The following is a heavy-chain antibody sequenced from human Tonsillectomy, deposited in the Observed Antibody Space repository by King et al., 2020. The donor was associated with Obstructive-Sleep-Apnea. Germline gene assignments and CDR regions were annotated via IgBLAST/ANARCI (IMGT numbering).Heavy chain of an antibody. Sequence: VQLVESGGGLVKPGGSLRLSCAASGFTFSNAWMSWVRQAPGKGLEWVGRIKSKTYGGTTDYAAPVKGRLTISRDDSKNTLYLQMNSLKTEDTAVYYCTTTVGYYYDSSGYYFFDYWGQGTLVTVSS. V-gene: IGHV3-15*01. CDR3: TTTVGYYYDSSGYYFFDY. CDR1: GFTFSNAW. D-gene: IGHD3-22*01. CDR2: IKSKTYGGTT. J-gene: IGHJ4*02.